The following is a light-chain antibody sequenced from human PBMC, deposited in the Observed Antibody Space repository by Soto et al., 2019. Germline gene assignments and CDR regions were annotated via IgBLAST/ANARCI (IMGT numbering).Light chain of an antibody. CDR1: QDITNY. V-gene: IGKV1-33*01. J-gene: IGKJ5*01. CDR3: QHYEHLPIT. Sequence: DIQMPQSPSSLSASVGDIVPITCPASQDITNYLNWYQQKPGRAPRLLLYDASSLETGVPSRFSGSGSGTDFTLTISSLQPEDVATYYCQHYEHLPITFGQGTRLEIK. CDR2: DAS.